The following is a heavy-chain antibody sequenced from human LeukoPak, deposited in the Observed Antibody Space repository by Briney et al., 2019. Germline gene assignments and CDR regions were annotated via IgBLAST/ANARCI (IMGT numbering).Heavy chain of an antibody. CDR3: AHADYGDYPNWFDP. V-gene: IGHV2-5*02. J-gene: IGHJ5*02. D-gene: IGHD4-17*01. Sequence: SGPTLVKPTQTLTLTCTFSGFSLSTSGVGVGWIRQPPGKALEWLALIYWDDDKRYSPSLESRLTITKDPSKNQVVLTMTNMDPVDTATYYCAHADYGDYPNWFDPWGQGTLVTVSS. CDR2: IYWDDDK. CDR1: GFSLSTSGVG.